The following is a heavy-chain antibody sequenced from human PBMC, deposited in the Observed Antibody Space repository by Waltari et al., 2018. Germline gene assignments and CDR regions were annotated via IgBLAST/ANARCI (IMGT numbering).Heavy chain of an antibody. J-gene: IGHJ2*01. CDR3: ARTPPSGSYPTYYYFDL. CDR2: IYWNDDD. CDR1: GFSLATSGVG. D-gene: IGHD3-10*01. Sequence: QITLKESGPTVVKPTQTLTVTCTVSGFSLATSGVGVGWIRQPPGKAPEWLALIYWNDDDYYNPALQSRLTITRDPSKNQVVRTLTNVDPVDTATYYCARTPPSGSYPTYYYFDLWGRGTLVTVSS. V-gene: IGHV2-5*01.